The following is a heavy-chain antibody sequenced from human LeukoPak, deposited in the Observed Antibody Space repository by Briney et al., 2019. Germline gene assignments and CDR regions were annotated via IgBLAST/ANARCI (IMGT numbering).Heavy chain of an antibody. D-gene: IGHD3-16*01. Sequence: GGSLRLSCTVSGFTVSSNSMSWVRQAPGKGLEWVSFIYSDNTHYSDSVKGRFSISRDNSKNTLFLQMNNLRTDDTSMYYCVTDLHGINWYVYWGQGTLVTVSS. CDR1: GFTVSSNS. CDR3: VTDLHGINWYVY. V-gene: IGHV3-66*03. J-gene: IGHJ4*02. CDR2: IYSDNT.